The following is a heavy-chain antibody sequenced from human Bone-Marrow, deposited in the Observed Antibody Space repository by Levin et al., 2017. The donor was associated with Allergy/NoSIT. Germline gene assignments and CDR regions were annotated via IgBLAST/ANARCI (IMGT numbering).Heavy chain of an antibody. V-gene: IGHV2-5*02. Sequence: SGPTLVKPKQTLTLTCTFSGFSLTTSGVGVGWIRQPPGKALEWLALSYWDGDRGPRPSINSRLTITKDTSKNQVVLTMTNMDPVDTATYYCAYLRDELCVSSGCRGSWFGSWGQGILVTVSS. D-gene: IGHD6-19*01. CDR2: SYWDGDR. CDR3: AYLRDELCVSSGCRGSWFGS. J-gene: IGHJ5*01. CDR1: GFSLTTSGVG.